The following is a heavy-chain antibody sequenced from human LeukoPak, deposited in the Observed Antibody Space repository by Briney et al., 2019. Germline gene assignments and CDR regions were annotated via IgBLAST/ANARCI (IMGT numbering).Heavy chain of an antibody. Sequence: TLSLTCAVSGGSISSGGYSWSWIRQPPGKGLEWIGYIYHSGSTYYNPSLKSRVTISVDRSKNQFSLKLSSVTAADTAVYYCARDGGSGSRHFDYWGQGTLVTVSS. J-gene: IGHJ4*02. V-gene: IGHV4-30-2*01. D-gene: IGHD3-10*01. CDR3: ARDGGSGSRHFDY. CDR2: IYHSGST. CDR1: GGSISSGGYS.